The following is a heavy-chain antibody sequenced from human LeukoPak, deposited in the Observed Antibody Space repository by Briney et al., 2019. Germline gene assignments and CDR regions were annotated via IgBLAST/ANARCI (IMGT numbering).Heavy chain of an antibody. CDR3: ARYNWIKTWFGP. D-gene: IGHD1-20*01. J-gene: IGHJ5*02. CDR1: GGSISSSSYY. V-gene: IGHV4-39*01. Sequence: SETLSLTCTVSGGSISSSSYYWGWIRQPPGKGLEWIGSIYYSGSTYYNPSLKSRVTISVDTSKNQFSLKLSSVTAADTAVYYCARYNWIKTWFGPWGQGTLVTVSS. CDR2: IYYSGST.